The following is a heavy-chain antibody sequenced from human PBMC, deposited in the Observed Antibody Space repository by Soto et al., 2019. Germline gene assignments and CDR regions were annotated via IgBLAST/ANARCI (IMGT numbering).Heavy chain of an antibody. CDR3: ARCGVATIRIRYYYYGMDV. V-gene: IGHV4-34*01. J-gene: IGHJ6*02. CDR2: INHSGST. D-gene: IGHD5-12*01. Sequence: PSETLSVTCAVYGGSFSGYYWSWIRQPPGKGLEWIGEINHSGSTNYNPSLKSRVTISVDTSKNQFSLKLSSVTAADTVVYYCARCGVATIRIRYYYYGMDVWGQGTTVTVSS. CDR1: GGSFSGYY.